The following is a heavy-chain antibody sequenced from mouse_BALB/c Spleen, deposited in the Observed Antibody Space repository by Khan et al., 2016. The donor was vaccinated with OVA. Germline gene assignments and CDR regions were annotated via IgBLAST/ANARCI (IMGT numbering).Heavy chain of an antibody. CDR3: ARRNYFGYTFAY. CDR2: ISPGSGDT. Sequence: QVQLQQPGAELARPGASVKLSCKASGYTFTDYYINWVKQRTGQGLEWIGEISPGSGDTYYNEKFKGKATLTADKSSSTAYMQLNSLTSEASGVYFWARRNYFGYTFAYWGQGTLVTVSA. J-gene: IGHJ3*01. CDR1: GYTFTDYY. D-gene: IGHD1-2*01. V-gene: IGHV1-77*01.